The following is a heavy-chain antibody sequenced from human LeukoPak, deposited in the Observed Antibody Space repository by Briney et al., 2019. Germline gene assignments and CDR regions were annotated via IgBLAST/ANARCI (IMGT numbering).Heavy chain of an antibody. D-gene: IGHD2-15*01. CDR2: ISYDGSNK. Sequence: GRSLRLSCAASGFTFSSYGMHWVRQAPGKGLEWVAVISYDGSNKYYADSVKGRFTISRDNSKNTLYLQMNSLRAEDTAVYYCAKWLVVAATYYYYGMDVWGKGPRSPSPQ. J-gene: IGHJ6*01. V-gene: IGHV3-30*18. CDR3: AKWLVVAATYYYYGMDV. CDR1: GFTFSSYG.